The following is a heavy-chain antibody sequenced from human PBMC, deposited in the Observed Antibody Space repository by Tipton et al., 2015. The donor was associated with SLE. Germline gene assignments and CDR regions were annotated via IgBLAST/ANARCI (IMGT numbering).Heavy chain of an antibody. Sequence: SLRLSCAASGFTFSDYAMSWVRQAPGRGLEWVSTISGSGGSTYYADSVKGRFTISRDNAKNSLYLQMNSLRAEDTAVYYCAREDSGYDSYFDYWGQGTLVTVSS. CDR1: GFTFSDYA. D-gene: IGHD5-12*01. V-gene: IGHV3-23*01. J-gene: IGHJ4*02. CDR3: AREDSGYDSYFDY. CDR2: ISGSGGST.